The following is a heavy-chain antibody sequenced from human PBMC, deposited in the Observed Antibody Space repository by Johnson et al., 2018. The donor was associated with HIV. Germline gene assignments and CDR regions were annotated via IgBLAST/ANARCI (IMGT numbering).Heavy chain of an antibody. Sequence: QVQLVESGGGVVQPGRSLRLSCAASGFNLSDYYMRWIRQTPGKGLEWVSDSSRSGSTIYYADSVKGRFSVSRDNSKNTLYLQMNSLRAEDTAVYYCANTSPGSGSFGAFDIWGQGTMVTVSS. CDR1: GFNLSDYY. V-gene: IGHV3-11*04. CDR3: ANTSPGSGSFGAFDI. J-gene: IGHJ3*02. D-gene: IGHD3-10*01. CDR2: SSRSGSTI.